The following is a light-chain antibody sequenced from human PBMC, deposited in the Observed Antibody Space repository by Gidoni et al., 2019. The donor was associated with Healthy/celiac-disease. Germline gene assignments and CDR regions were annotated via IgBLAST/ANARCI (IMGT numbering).Light chain of an antibody. V-gene: IGLV3-1*01. CDR1: KLGDKY. CDR3: QAWDSSTYD. Sequence: YELTQPPSASVSPGQTASITCSGDKLGDKYACWYQQKPGQSPVLVIYQDSKRPSGIPERFSGSNSGNTATLTISGTQAMDEADYYCQAWDSSTYDLGTGTKVTVL. J-gene: IGLJ1*01. CDR2: QDS.